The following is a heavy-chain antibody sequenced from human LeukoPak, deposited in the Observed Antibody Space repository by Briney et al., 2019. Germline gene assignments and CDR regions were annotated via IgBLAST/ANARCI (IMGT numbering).Heavy chain of an antibody. J-gene: IGHJ6*03. Sequence: PVGSLRLFCAASGFTFSSYAMSWVRQPPGKGLEWFGEINHSGSTNYNPSLKSRVTISVDTSKNQFSLKLSSVTAADTSVYYCARGLYLDPIFYYMDVWGKGTTVTVSS. CDR1: GFTFSSYA. V-gene: IGHV4-34*01. D-gene: IGHD3/OR15-3a*01. CDR3: ARGLYLDPIFYYMDV. CDR2: INHSGST.